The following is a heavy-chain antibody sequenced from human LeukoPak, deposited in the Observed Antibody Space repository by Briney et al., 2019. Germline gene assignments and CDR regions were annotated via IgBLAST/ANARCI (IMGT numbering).Heavy chain of an antibody. CDR1: GGSISSYY. CDR2: IYYSGST. V-gene: IGHV4-59*01. CDR3: ARDGDSITIFGVVPGAFDI. D-gene: IGHD3-3*01. J-gene: IGHJ3*02. Sequence: SETLSLTCTVSGGSISSYYWSWIRQPPGKGLEWIGYIYYSGSTNYNPSLKSRVTISVDTSKNQFSLKLSSVTAADTAVYYCARDGDSITIFGVVPGAFDIWGQGTMVTVSS.